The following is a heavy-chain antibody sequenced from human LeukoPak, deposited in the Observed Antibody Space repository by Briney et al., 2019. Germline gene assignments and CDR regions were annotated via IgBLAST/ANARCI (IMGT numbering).Heavy chain of an antibody. V-gene: IGHV3-13*01. CDR2: IGTAGDT. Sequence: PGGSLRLSCAASGFTFSSYDMHWVRQATGKGLEWVSAIGTAGDTYYPGSVKGRFTISRENAKNSLYLQMNSLRAEDTAVYYCARGGIQVSGIDEFDYWGQGTLVTVPS. D-gene: IGHD6-19*01. CDR3: ARGGIQVSGIDEFDY. J-gene: IGHJ4*02. CDR1: GFTFSSYD.